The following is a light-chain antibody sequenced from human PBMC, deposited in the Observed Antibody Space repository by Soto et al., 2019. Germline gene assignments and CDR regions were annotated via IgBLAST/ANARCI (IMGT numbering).Light chain of an antibody. Sequence: QTVVTQEPSFSVSPGGTVTLTCGLSSGSVSTGNYPSWYQQTPGQAPRTLIYSTATRSSGVPDRFSGSILGDKAALTITGAQADDESHYYCMLFLGGGIPHVFGTGTKLTVL. CDR3: MLFLGGGIPHV. CDR2: STA. V-gene: IGLV8-61*01. J-gene: IGLJ1*01. CDR1: SGSVSTGNY.